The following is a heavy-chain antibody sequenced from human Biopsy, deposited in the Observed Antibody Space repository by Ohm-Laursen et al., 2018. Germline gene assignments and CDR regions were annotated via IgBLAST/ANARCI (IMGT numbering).Heavy chain of an antibody. D-gene: IGHD3-10*01. V-gene: IGHV3-74*01. CDR1: EFIFSRFW. CDR3: TRAEAGSGSLLYFDY. J-gene: IGHJ4*02. CDR2: INSDGSST. Sequence: SLRLSCAAPEFIFSRFWMYWVRQAPGKGLVWVSRINSDGSSTNYADAVKGRFTISGDNAKNTVFLQMNSLRAEDTAVYYCTRAEAGSGSLLYFDYWGQGTLVTVS.